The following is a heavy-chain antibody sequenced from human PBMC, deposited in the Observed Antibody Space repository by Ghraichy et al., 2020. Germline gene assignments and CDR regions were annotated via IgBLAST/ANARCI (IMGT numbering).Heavy chain of an antibody. J-gene: IGHJ4*02. Sequence: GLKKVSAISGSGGSTYYADSVKGRFTISRDNAKNTLYLQMNSLRAEDTAVYYCAKDPLLRIVGATDGFDFWGQ. CDR3: AKDPLLRIVGATDGFDF. V-gene: IGHV3-23*01. D-gene: IGHD1-26*01. CDR2: ISGSGGST.